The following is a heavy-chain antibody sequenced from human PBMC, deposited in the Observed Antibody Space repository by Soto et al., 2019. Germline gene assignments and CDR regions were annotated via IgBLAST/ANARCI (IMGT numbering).Heavy chain of an antibody. CDR1: GYTLTDYF. J-gene: IGHJ5*02. Sequence: QVQLVQSGSEVKKPGASVKVSCKASGYTLTDYFIHWVRQAPGQGLEWMGCINPNTGGTNYAEKFQGFVTMTRDTSVTTVYMELSRLQSDDTALYYCARAPWDGSGTSNWFDPWGQGTLVSVSS. D-gene: IGHD3-10*01. CDR3: ARAPWDGSGTSNWFDP. V-gene: IGHV1-2*04. CDR2: INPNTGGT.